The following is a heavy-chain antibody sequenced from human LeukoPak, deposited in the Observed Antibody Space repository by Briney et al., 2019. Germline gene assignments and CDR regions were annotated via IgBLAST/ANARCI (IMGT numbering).Heavy chain of an antibody. Sequence: GGSLRLSCAASGFTFRNYWMHWVRQAPGRGLVWVSRINGDGSDISYADFVKGRFTISRDNAKNTLSLQMDSLTDDDTALYYCPGGFGHNWSPFENWGQGTLVAVSS. CDR2: INGDGSDI. CDR1: GFTFRNYW. J-gene: IGHJ4*02. CDR3: PGGFGHNWSPFEN. V-gene: IGHV3-74*01. D-gene: IGHD1-1*01.